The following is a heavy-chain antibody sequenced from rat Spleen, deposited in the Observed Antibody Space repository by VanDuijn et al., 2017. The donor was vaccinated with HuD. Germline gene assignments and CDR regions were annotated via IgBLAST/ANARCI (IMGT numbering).Heavy chain of an antibody. CDR2: FSYDGYST. Sequence: EVQLVESGGGLVQPGRSLKVSCAASGFTFSDYYMAWVRQAPTKGLEWVATFSYDGYSTYYRDSVKGRFTISRDNAKSTLYLQMDSLRSEDTATYYCARQDYDGYYDYWGQGVMVTVSS. D-gene: IGHD1-12*03. J-gene: IGHJ2*01. CDR1: GFTFSDYY. CDR3: ARQDYDGYYDY. V-gene: IGHV5-29*01.